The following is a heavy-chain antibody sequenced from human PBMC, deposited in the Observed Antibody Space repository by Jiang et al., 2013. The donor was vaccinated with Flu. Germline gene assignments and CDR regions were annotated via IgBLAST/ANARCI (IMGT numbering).Heavy chain of an antibody. CDR1: GYTFTTYW. CDR3: ARGSQNYYPTQYFQY. Sequence: VQLVESGAEVKKPGESLNISCKGSGYTFTTYWIGWVRQMPGRGLEWMGIIYCGDSDIRYSPSFQGQVTFSVDRSISTAYLQWSSLKASDTAMYYCARGSQNYYPTQYFQYWGQGTLVTVSS. V-gene: IGHV5-51*01. D-gene: IGHD1-7*01. J-gene: IGHJ1*01. CDR2: IYCGDSDI.